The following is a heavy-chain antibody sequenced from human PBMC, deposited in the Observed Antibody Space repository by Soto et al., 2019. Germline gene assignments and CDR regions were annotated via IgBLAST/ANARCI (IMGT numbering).Heavy chain of an antibody. Sequence: QVQLVESGGGVVQPGTSLRLSCTVSGCTFSHYGFYWVRQPPGKGLEWVAVIWPDGSKKYYEDSVKGRFTISRESSKNTVFLEMNSLRAEDTAVYYCARDGWDGRYCVGGGGCVGDFWGQGTMVTVSS. D-gene: IGHD2-21*01. CDR2: IWPDGSKK. CDR1: GCTFSHYG. V-gene: IGHV3-33*01. CDR3: ARDGWDGRYCVGGGGCVGDF. J-gene: IGHJ4*02.